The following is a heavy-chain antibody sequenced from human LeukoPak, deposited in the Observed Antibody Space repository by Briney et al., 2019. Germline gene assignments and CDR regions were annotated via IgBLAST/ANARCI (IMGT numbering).Heavy chain of an antibody. CDR2: INHSGST. Sequence: SETLSLTCAVYGGSFSGYYWSWIRQPPGKGLEWIGEINHSGSTNYNPSLKSRVTISVDTSKNQFSLKLSSVTAADTAVYYCARRSNPGHRQSTSKNALLGYWGQGTLVTVSS. D-gene: IGHD2/OR15-2a*01. V-gene: IGHV4-34*01. CDR1: GGSFSGYY. J-gene: IGHJ4*02. CDR3: ARRSNPGHRQSTSKNALLGY.